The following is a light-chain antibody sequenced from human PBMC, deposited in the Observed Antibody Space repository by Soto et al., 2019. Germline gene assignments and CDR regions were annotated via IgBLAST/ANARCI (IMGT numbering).Light chain of an antibody. CDR2: SAS. J-gene: IGKJ1*01. Sequence: DIQKIPVPASLSTTVGYSVAITCRTSQTINNYLNWYQQKPGKAPKLLVYSASNLQSGVPSRFSGSGSGTNFTLTISDLQPEDFPTYYCQKSDSTPWTFGQGTKVDIK. CDR3: QKSDSTPWT. CDR1: QTINNY. V-gene: IGKV1-39*01.